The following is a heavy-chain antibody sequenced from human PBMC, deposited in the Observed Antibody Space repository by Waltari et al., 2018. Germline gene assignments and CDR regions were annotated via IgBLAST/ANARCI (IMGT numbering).Heavy chain of an antibody. J-gene: IGHJ4*02. V-gene: IGHV4-4*02. CDR2: IYHSGST. CDR1: GGSISSSNW. D-gene: IGHD3-22*01. CDR3: ASNNYYDSSGYPPNDY. Sequence: QVQLQESGPGLVKPSGTLSLTCAVSGGSISSSNWWSWVRQPPGKGLEWSGEIYHSGSTNYNPSLKSRVTRAVDKSKNQFSRKLSSVTAADTAVYYCASNNYYDSSGYPPNDYWGQGTLVTVSS.